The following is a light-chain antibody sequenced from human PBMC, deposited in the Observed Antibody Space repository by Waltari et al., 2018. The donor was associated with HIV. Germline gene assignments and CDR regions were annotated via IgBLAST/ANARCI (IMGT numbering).Light chain of an antibody. CDR1: SSNIANNY. CDR2: ENN. V-gene: IGLV1-51*02. J-gene: IGLJ2*01. CDR3: ATWDSILTAGV. Sequence: QSVLTQPPSVSAAPGQKVTISCPGSSSNIANNYFSWYQQHPGTAPKLLIYENNRRPSGIPDRISGSKSGTSATLGITRLQTGDEADYYCATWDSILTAGVFGGGTKLTVL.